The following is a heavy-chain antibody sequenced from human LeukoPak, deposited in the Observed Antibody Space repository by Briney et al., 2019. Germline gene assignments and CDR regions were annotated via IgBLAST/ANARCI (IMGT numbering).Heavy chain of an antibody. J-gene: IGHJ5*02. CDR2: ISSSSPRTI. CDR1: GFTFSTYA. V-gene: IGHV3-48*04. CDR3: ASGGYNSWFDP. Sequence: GGSLRLSCAASGFTFSTYAMSWVRQAPGKGLEWVSYISSSSPRTIYYADSVKGRFTISRDNAQYSLYLQMNSLRAEDTAVYYCASGGYNSWFDPWGQGTLVTVSS. D-gene: IGHD3-22*01.